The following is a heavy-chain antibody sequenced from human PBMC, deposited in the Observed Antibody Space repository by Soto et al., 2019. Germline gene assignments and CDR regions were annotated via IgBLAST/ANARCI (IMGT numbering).Heavy chain of an antibody. CDR3: ARTAHLGNWFDP. J-gene: IGHJ5*02. CDR1: GYTFTSYA. Sequence: ASVKVSCKASGYTFTSYAMHWVRQAPGQRLEWMGWINAGNGNTKYSQKFQGRVTITRDTSASTAYMELSSLRSEDTAVYYCARTAHLGNWFDPWGHGTLVTVSS. CDR2: INAGNGNT. D-gene: IGHD1-26*01. V-gene: IGHV1-3*01.